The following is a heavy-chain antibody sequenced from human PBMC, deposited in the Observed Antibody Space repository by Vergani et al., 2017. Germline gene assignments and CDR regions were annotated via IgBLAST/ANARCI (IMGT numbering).Heavy chain of an antibody. Sequence: QVQLVESGGGVVQPGRSLRLSCAASGFTFSSYGMHWVRQAPGKGLEWVAVIWYDGSNKYYADSVKGRFTISRDNSKNTLYLQMNSLRAEETAVYYCARDPGYGDYEGPDYWGQGTLVTVSS. CDR1: GFTFSSYG. J-gene: IGHJ4*02. V-gene: IGHV3-33*01. CDR3: ARDPGYGDYEGPDY. CDR2: IWYDGSNK. D-gene: IGHD4-17*01.